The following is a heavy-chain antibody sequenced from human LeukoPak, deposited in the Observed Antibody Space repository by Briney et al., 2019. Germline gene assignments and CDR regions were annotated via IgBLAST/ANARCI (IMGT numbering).Heavy chain of an antibody. D-gene: IGHD2-2*01. CDR3: ARTIVVVPAATLRNNWFDP. CDR2: IYYSGST. CDR1: GFTFSDYY. J-gene: IGHJ5*02. V-gene: IGHV4-59*08. Sequence: GSLRLSCAASGFTFSDYYMSWIRQAPGKGLEWIGYIYYSGSTNYNPSLKSRVTISVDTSKNQFSLKLSSVTAADTAVYYCARTIVVVPAATLRNNWFDPWGQGTLVTVSS.